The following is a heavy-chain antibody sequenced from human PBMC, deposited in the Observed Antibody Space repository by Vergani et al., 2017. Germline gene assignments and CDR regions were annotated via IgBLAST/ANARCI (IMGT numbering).Heavy chain of an antibody. V-gene: IGHV3-11*01. Sequence: QVQLLESGEGLVKPEGSLKLSFAASEFPFSNYYLTWFRQAPGKGLEWVSYISSSGSTIYYADSVKGLFTISRDNAKNSLYLQMNSLRAEDTAVYYCARALPVAAFDIWGQGTMVTVSS. CDR3: ARALPVAAFDI. J-gene: IGHJ3*02. CDR2: ISSSGSTI. CDR1: EFPFSNYY.